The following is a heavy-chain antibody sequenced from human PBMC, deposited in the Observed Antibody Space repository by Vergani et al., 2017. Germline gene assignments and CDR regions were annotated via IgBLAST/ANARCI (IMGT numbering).Heavy chain of an antibody. CDR1: GYTFTSYD. CDR2: MNPNSGNT. J-gene: IGHJ3*02. CDR3: ARAYSEQWLSPNDAFYI. Sequence: QVQLVQSGAEVKKPGASVKVSCKASGYTFTSYDINWVRQATGQGLEWMGWMNPNSGNTGYAQKFQGRVTMTRNTSISTAYMELSSLRSEDTAVYYCARAYSEQWLSPNDAFYIWGQGTMVTVSS. V-gene: IGHV1-8*01. D-gene: IGHD6-19*01.